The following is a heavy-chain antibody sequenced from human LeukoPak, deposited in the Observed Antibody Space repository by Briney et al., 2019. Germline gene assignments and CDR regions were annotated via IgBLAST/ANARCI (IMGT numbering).Heavy chain of an antibody. CDR3: ARDPGPVDIVATIPPY. CDR1: GGSISSSSYY. V-gene: IGHV4-39*07. CDR2: IYYSGST. D-gene: IGHD5-12*01. Sequence: SETLSLTCTVSGGSISSSSYYWGWIRQPPGKGLEWIGSIYYSGSTYYNPSLKSRVTISVDTSKNQFSLKLSSVTAADTAVYYCARDPGPVDIVATIPPYWGQGTLVTVSS. J-gene: IGHJ4*02.